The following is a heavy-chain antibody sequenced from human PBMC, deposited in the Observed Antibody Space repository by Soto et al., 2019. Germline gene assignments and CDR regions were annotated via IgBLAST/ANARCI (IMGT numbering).Heavy chain of an antibody. CDR2: IIPIFGTA. CDR1: RGTFTSYA. D-gene: IGHD3-22*01. J-gene: IGHJ4*02. V-gene: IGHV1-69*13. CDR3: ASNRGGPYYYDSSGDSAFDS. Sequence: SVKVSCKASRGTFTSYAITWVRQAPGQGLEWMGGIIPIFGTANYAQKFQGRVTITADESTSTADMELSSLIAEDRAVYYCASNRGGPYYYDSSGDSAFDSRGQGTLVTVAS.